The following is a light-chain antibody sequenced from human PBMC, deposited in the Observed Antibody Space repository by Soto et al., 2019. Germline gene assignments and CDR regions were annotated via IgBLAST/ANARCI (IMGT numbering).Light chain of an antibody. CDR1: NSNIGSKY. Sequence: QSVLTQPPSASGTPGQRDSISCSGSNSNIGSKYVYWYQQLPGTAPKLLMYRNNQRPSGVPDRFSGSKSGTSASLAISGLRSEDEADYYCASWDNNLGGPAFGGGTKLTVL. V-gene: IGLV1-47*01. CDR3: ASWDNNLGGPA. CDR2: RNN. J-gene: IGLJ2*01.